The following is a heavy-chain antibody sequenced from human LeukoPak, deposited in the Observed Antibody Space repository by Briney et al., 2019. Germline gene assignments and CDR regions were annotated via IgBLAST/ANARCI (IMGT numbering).Heavy chain of an antibody. CDR1: GFTFSSYA. V-gene: IGHV3-30-3*01. CDR2: ISYDGSNK. Sequence: GGSLRLSCAASGFTFSSYAMHWVRQAPGKGLEWVAVISYDGSNKYYADSVKGRFTISRDNSKNTLYLQMNSLRAEDTAVYYCARPYGRGGYWGDFDYWGQGTLVTVSS. D-gene: IGHD1-26*01. CDR3: ARPYGRGGYWGDFDY. J-gene: IGHJ4*02.